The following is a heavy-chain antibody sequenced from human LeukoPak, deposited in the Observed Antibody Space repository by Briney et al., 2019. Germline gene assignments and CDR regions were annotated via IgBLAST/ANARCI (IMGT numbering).Heavy chain of an antibody. J-gene: IGHJ5*02. CDR2: IIPIFGAA. V-gene: IGHV1-69*13. Sequence: SVKVSCKASGGTFSSYAISWVRQAPGQGLEWMGGIIPIFGAANYAQKFQGRVTITADESTSTAYMELSSLRSEDTAVYYCASGYSGSYSVTGFDPWGQGTLVTVSS. CDR3: ASGYSGSYSVTGFDP. CDR1: GGTFSSYA. D-gene: IGHD1-26*01.